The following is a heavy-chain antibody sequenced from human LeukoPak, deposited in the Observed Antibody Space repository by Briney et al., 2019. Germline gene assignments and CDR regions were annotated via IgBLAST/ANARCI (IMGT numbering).Heavy chain of an antibody. CDR3: ARGINNSWYYFDY. D-gene: IGHD6-13*01. J-gene: IGHJ4*02. V-gene: IGHV4-39*07. CDR2: IYYSGST. Sequence: SETLSLTCTVSGGSISSSNYYWGWIRQPPGKGLEWIGSIYYSGSTYYNPSLKSRVTISGDTSKNQFSLKLSSVTAADTAVYYCARGINNSWYYFDYWGQGTLVTVSS. CDR1: GGSISSSNYY.